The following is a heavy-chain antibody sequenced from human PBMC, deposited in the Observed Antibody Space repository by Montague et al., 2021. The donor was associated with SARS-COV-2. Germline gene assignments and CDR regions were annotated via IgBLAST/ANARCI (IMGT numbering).Heavy chain of an antibody. CDR2: IYYSGTT. V-gene: IGHV4-39*01. D-gene: IGHD7-27*01. CDR1: GGSINSNSYY. CDR3: SRQTKWGSPGYIDL. J-gene: IGHJ2*01. Sequence: SETLSLTCTVSGGSINSNSYYWGWIRQPPGKGLEWIGSIYYSGTTDYNPSLKGRVTISVDTSKNQFSLKLTSVTAADTSVVYCSRQTKWGSPGYIDLWGRGTLVTVSS.